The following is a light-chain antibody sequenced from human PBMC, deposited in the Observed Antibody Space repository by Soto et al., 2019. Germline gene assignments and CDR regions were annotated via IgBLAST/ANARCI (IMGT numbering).Light chain of an antibody. CDR3: QHYGNSPLT. Sequence: EIVLTQSPGTLSLSPGERATLSCRASQSVSSSYLAWYQQKPGQAPRLLIYGASSRATGIPDRFSGSGSGTDFTLNSSRLEPEDFAVYYCQHYGNSPLTFGQGTKVEIK. CDR1: QSVSSSY. J-gene: IGKJ1*01. V-gene: IGKV3-20*01. CDR2: GAS.